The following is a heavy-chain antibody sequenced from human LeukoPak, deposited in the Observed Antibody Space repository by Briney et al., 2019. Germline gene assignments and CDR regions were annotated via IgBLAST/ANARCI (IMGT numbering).Heavy chain of an antibody. CDR1: GGSMSRYY. CDR2: IYYSGTT. J-gene: IGHJ6*02. V-gene: IGHV4-59*01. CDR3: AREDPQTTVPEGMDV. Sequence: KPSETLSLTCTVSGGSMSRYYWSWLRQSPGKGVEWVGYIYYSGTTNYNPSLKSRVTISVDTSKNQFSLKLSSVTAADTAVYFCAREDPQTTVPEGMDVWGQGTTVTVSS. D-gene: IGHD4-17*01.